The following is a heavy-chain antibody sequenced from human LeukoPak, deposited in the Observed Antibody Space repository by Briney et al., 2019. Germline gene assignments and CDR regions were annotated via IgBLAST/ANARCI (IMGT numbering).Heavy chain of an antibody. CDR2: ISSSSSTI. J-gene: IGHJ4*02. D-gene: IGHD4-23*01. CDR3: AKDPADYGGNYGH. CDR1: GFTFSSYS. V-gene: IGHV3-48*01. Sequence: PGGSLRLSCAASGFTFSSYSMNWVRQAPGKGLEWVSYISSSSSTIYYADSVKGRFTISRDNSKNTLYLQMNSLRAEDTAVYYCAKDPADYGGNYGHWGQGTLVTVSS.